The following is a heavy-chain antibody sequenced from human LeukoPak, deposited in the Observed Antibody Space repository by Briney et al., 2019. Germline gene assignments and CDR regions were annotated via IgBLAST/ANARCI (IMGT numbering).Heavy chain of an antibody. CDR1: GFTFSSYA. Sequence: GGSLRLSCAASGFTFSSYAMTWVRQAPGKGLEWVAFIRYDGSNKYYADSVEGRFTISRDNSKNTLYLQMNSLRAEDTAVYYCAKDRRGGPSDYWGQGTLVTVSS. J-gene: IGHJ4*02. D-gene: IGHD2-2*01. CDR2: IRYDGSNK. V-gene: IGHV3-30*02. CDR3: AKDRRGGPSDY.